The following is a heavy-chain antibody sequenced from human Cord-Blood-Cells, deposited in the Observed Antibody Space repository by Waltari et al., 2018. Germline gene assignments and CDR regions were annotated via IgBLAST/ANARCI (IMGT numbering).Heavy chain of an antibody. CDR1: GFTFSSYG. CDR2: IWYDGSNK. D-gene: IGHD6-13*01. Sequence: QVQLVESGGGVVQPGRSLRLSCAASGFTFSSYGMHWVRQAPGKGLGWVAVIWYDGSNKCYADSVNGRFTISRDNSQNALYLQMNSLRAEDTAVYYCARHAVAAAAYDYWGQGTLVTVSS. V-gene: IGHV3-33*01. CDR3: ARHAVAAAAYDY. J-gene: IGHJ4*02.